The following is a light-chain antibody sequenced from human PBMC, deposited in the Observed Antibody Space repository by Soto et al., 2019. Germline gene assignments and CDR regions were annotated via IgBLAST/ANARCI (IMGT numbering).Light chain of an antibody. CDR2: GAS. J-gene: IGKJ5*01. CDR3: QQYNNWAQIT. Sequence: EIVMTQSPATLSVSPGERATLSCRASQSVSSNLAWYQQKPGQTPRVLIYGASTKATGIPARFSGSGSGTEFTLTISSLQSEDFSVYYCQQYNNWAQITFGQGKRLEIK. V-gene: IGKV3-15*01. CDR1: QSVSSN.